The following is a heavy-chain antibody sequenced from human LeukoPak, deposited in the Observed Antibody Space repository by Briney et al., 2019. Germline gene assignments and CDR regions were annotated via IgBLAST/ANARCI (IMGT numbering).Heavy chain of an antibody. CDR2: INHSGST. Sequence: SETLSLTCTVSGGSISSYYWSWIRQPPGKGLEWIGEINHSGSTNYNPSLKSRVTISVDTSKNQFSLKLSSVTAADTAVYYCAGRYCSSTSCYEVVIDYWGQGTLVTVSS. CDR1: GGSISSYY. J-gene: IGHJ4*02. CDR3: AGRYCSSTSCYEVVIDY. D-gene: IGHD2-2*01. V-gene: IGHV4-34*01.